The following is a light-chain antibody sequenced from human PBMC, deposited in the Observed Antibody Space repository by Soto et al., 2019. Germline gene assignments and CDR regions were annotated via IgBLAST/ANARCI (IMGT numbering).Light chain of an antibody. V-gene: IGKV3-15*01. CDR3: QQYKSWPPFT. CDR1: QSLGRS. CDR2: GAS. Sequence: EIVMTQSPATLSVSPGDSATLSCRASQSLGRSLAWYQQKPGQAPRLLIYGASTRATAIPARFSGSGSGTEFTLTISSLQSEDFAVYYCQQYKSWPPFTFGQGTRLEIK. J-gene: IGKJ5*01.